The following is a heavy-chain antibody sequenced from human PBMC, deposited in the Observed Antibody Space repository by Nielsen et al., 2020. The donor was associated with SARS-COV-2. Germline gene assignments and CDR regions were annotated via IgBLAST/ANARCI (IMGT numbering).Heavy chain of an antibody. CDR1: GFTFSSYA. CDR3: ARALHISGSYSPYYYYYYYGMDV. V-gene: IGHV3-30*04. J-gene: IGHJ6*02. CDR2: ISYDGSNK. Sequence: SLKISCAASGFTFSSYAMHWVRQAPGKGLEWVAVISYDGSNKYYADSVKGRFTISRDNSKNTLYLQMNSLRAEDTAVYYCARALHISGSYSPYYYYYYYGMDVWGQGTTVTVSS. D-gene: IGHD1-26*01.